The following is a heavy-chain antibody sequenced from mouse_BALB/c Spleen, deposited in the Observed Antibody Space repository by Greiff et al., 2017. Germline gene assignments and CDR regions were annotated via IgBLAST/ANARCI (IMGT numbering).Heavy chain of an antibody. D-gene: IGHD1-1*01. V-gene: IGHV2-9*02. CDR3: ARDPDYYGSSYGYFDV. CDR1: GFSLTSYG. CDR2: IWAGGST. Sequence: QVQLQQSGPGLVAPSQSLSITCTVSGFSLTSYGVHWVRQPPGKGLEWLGVIWAGGSTNYNSALMSRLSISKDNSKSQVFLKMNSLQTDDTAMYYCARDPDYYGSSYGYFDVWGAGTTVTVSS. J-gene: IGHJ1*01.